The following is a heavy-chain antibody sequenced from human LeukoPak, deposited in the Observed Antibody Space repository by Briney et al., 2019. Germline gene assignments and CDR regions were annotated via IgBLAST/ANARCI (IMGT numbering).Heavy chain of an antibody. Sequence: GGSLRLSCAASGFTFSSYSMNWVRQAPGKGLEWVSSISSSSSYIYYADSVKGRFTISRDNAKNSLYLQMNSLRAEDTAVYYCAREWLHLGLVDYWGQGTLVTVSS. CDR2: ISSSSSYI. J-gene: IGHJ4*02. D-gene: IGHD6-19*01. V-gene: IGHV3-21*01. CDR3: AREWLHLGLVDY. CDR1: GFTFSSYS.